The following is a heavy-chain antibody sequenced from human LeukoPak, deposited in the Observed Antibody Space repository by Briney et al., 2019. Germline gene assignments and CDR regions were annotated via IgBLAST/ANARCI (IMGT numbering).Heavy chain of an antibody. CDR3: AREGVGDIVVVPAANY. J-gene: IGHJ4*02. D-gene: IGHD2-2*01. Sequence: GGSLRLSCAASGFSFSSYSMNWVRQAPGKGLEWVSSISSSSDYIYYADSVKGRFTISRDNAKNSLYLQMNSLRAEDTAVYYCAREGVGDIVVVPAANYWGQGTLVTVSS. CDR2: ISSSSDYI. CDR1: GFSFSSYS. V-gene: IGHV3-21*01.